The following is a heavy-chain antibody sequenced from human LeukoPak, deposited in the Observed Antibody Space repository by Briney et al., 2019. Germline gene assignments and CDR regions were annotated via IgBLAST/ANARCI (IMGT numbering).Heavy chain of an antibody. CDR1: GYTFTSYG. D-gene: IGHD1-26*01. CDR3: AREGGIVGALDY. J-gene: IGHJ4*02. V-gene: IGHV1-18*01. Sequence: ASVKVSCKASGYTFTSYGIGWVRQAPGQGLEWMGWIKAYNGDTNYAQKLQGRVTMTTDTSTSTAYMELRSLRSDDTAVYYCAREGGIVGALDYWGQGTLVTVSS. CDR2: IKAYNGDT.